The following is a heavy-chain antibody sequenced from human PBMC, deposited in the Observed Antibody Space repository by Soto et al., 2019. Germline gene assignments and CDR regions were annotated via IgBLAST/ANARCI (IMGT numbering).Heavy chain of an antibody. CDR3: ARAVGYYYDRSGYYSYDAFDI. CDR1: GHSVSSNSAA. Sequence: SQTLALPCGISGHSVSSNSAACNLIRQSPSRGLEWLGRTYYRSKWYNDYAVCVKSRITINPDTSKNQFSLQLNSVTPEDTAVYYCARAVGYYYDRSGYYSYDAFDIWGQGTMVTVSS. J-gene: IGHJ3*02. CDR2: TYYRSKWYN. V-gene: IGHV6-1*01. D-gene: IGHD3-22*01.